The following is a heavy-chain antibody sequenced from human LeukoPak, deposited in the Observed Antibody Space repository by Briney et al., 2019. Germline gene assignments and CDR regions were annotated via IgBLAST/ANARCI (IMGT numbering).Heavy chain of an antibody. V-gene: IGHV1-2*02. CDR3: ARLADCSSSSCRSFDY. D-gene: IGHD2-2*01. CDR2: INPNSGGT. J-gene: IGHJ4*02. CDR1: GYTFTDYY. Sequence: ASVKVSCKASGYTFTDYYIHWVRQAPGQGLEWMGWINPNSGGTHYGQKFLGRVTMTRDTSISAAYMELSRLRSDDTAVYYCARLADCSSSSCRSFDYWGQGTLVTVSS.